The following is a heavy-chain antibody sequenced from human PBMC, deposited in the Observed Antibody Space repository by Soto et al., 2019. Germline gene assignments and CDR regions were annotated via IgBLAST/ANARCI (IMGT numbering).Heavy chain of an antibody. CDR3: ARGEGGDIVLMVYARPYYYYMAV. Sequence: ASVKVSCKASGYTFTSYDINWVRQATGQGLEWMGWMNPNSGNTGYAQKFQGRVTMTRNTSISTAYMELSSLRSEDTAVYYCARGEGGDIVLMVYARPYYYYMAVWGKGTTVTVSS. CDR1: GYTFTSYD. J-gene: IGHJ6*03. V-gene: IGHV1-8*01. CDR2: MNPNSGNT. D-gene: IGHD2-8*01.